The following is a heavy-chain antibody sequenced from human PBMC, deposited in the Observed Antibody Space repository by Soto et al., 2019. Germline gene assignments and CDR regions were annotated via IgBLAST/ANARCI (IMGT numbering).Heavy chain of an antibody. CDR3: ARDRGSYALDY. V-gene: IGHV1-18*01. Sequence: QVQLVQSGAEVKKPGASVKVSCKASGYTFTSYGISWVRQAPGQGLEWMGWISAYNGNTNYAQKLQGRVTMTTDTAKSTAYMERRSRRSDDTAVYYCARDRGSYALDYWGQGTLVTVSS. J-gene: IGHJ4*02. CDR1: GYTFTSYG. CDR2: ISAYNGNT. D-gene: IGHD1-26*01.